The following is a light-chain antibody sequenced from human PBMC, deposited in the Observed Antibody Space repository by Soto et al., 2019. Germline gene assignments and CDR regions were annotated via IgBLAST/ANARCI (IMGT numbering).Light chain of an antibody. Sequence: EMVMTQSPVTLSVSPGERATLSCRASQSVGTNLAWYQQKPGQAPRLLIYGTSTRATDIPDRFSGSGSGTEFTLTISSLQSEDFAVYYCQQHYKWPPLFGPGTKVDIK. J-gene: IGKJ3*01. CDR2: GTS. CDR1: QSVGTN. CDR3: QQHYKWPPL. V-gene: IGKV3-15*01.